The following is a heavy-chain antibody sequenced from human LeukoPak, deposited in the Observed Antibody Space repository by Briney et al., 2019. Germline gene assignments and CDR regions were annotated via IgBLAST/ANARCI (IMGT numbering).Heavy chain of an antibody. CDR3: ARDYCSSTSCYPKVYYMDV. CDR2: ISAYNGNT. Sequence: ASVKVSCKASGYTFTSYGISWVRQAPGQGLEWMGWISAYNGNTNYAQKLQGRVTMTTDTSTSTAYMELRSLRSDDTAVYYCARDYCSSTSCYPKVYYMDVWGKGTTVTVSS. D-gene: IGHD2-2*01. J-gene: IGHJ6*03. CDR1: GYTFTSYG. V-gene: IGHV1-18*01.